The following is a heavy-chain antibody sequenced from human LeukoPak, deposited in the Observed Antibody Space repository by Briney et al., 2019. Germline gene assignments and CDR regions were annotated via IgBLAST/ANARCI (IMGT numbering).Heavy chain of an antibody. V-gene: IGHV4-34*01. CDR1: GGSFSDYY. D-gene: IGHD3-22*01. CDR2: INHSGST. CDR3: AYYDSSGYYRYYMDV. Sequence: SETLSLTCAVYGGSFSDYYWSWIRQPPGKGLEWIGEINHSGSTKYNPSLKSRVTISVDTSKNQFSLKLSSVTAADTAVYYCAYYDSSGYYRYYMDVWGKGTTVTVSS. J-gene: IGHJ6*03.